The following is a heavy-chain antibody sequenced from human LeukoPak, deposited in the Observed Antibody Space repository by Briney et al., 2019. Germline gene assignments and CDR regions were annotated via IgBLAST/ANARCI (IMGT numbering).Heavy chain of an antibody. V-gene: IGHV4-34*01. CDR2: INHSGST. CDR1: GGSFSGYY. CDR3: ARSSSGWHFDY. J-gene: IGHJ4*02. Sequence: SETLSLTCAVYGGSFSGYYWSWIRQPPGKGLEWIGEINHSGSTNYNPSLKCRVTISVDTSKNQFSLKLSSVTAADTAVYYCARSSSGWHFDYWGQGTLVTVSS. D-gene: IGHD6-19*01.